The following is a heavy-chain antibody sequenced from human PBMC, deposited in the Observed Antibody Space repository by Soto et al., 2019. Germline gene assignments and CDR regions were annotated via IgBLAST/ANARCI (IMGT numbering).Heavy chain of an antibody. CDR1: GFSFSDHG. J-gene: IGHJ6*02. D-gene: IGHD3-9*01. Sequence: GGSLRLSCAASGFSFSDHGMSWVRQAPGKGLEWVSVTSGSGGTTYYVDSVKGRFTISRDNSKNTLYLQMNSLRVEDTAVYYCAKTSKTTILTGYGVWGRGTTVTVSS. CDR3: AKTSKTTILTGYGV. V-gene: IGHV3-23*01. CDR2: TSGSGGTT.